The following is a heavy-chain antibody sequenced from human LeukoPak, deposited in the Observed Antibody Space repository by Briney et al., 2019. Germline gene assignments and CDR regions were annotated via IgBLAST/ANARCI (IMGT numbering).Heavy chain of an antibody. V-gene: IGHV1-18*01. CDR3: ARGGSGWLNWFDP. D-gene: IGHD6-19*01. Sequence: GASVKVSCKASGYTFTSYGISWVRQAPGQGLEWMGCISADNGDTNYAQNLQGRVTMTTDTSTSTAYMELRSLRSDDSAVYYCARGGSGWLNWFDPWGQGTLVTVSS. CDR1: GYTFTSYG. CDR2: ISADNGDT. J-gene: IGHJ5*02.